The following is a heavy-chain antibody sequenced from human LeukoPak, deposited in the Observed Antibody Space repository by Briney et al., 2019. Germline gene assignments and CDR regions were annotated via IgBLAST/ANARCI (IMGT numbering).Heavy chain of an antibody. CDR2: IKQDGSEE. V-gene: IGHV3-7*01. Sequence: GGSLRLSCAASGFTFSSYWMSWVRQAPGKGLEWVANIKQDGSEEYYVDSVKGRFTISRDNAKNSLYLQMNSLRAEDTAVYYCARDEREYYDSSGYYWEYFQHWGQGTLVTVSS. J-gene: IGHJ1*01. CDR1: GFTFSSYW. CDR3: ARDEREYYDSSGYYWEYFQH. D-gene: IGHD3-22*01.